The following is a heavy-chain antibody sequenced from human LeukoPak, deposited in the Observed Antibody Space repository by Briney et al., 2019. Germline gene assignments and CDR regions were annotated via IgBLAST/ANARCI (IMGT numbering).Heavy chain of an antibody. V-gene: IGHV3-23*01. J-gene: IGHJ3*02. Sequence: GGSLRLSCAASGFTFSSYAMSWVRQAPGKGLEWVSAISGSGGSTYYADSVKGRFTISRDNSKNTLYLQMNSLRAEDTAVYYCAKAHYCSSTSCLDAFDIWGQGTTITVSS. CDR1: GFTFSSYA. D-gene: IGHD2-2*01. CDR2: ISGSGGST. CDR3: AKAHYCSSTSCLDAFDI.